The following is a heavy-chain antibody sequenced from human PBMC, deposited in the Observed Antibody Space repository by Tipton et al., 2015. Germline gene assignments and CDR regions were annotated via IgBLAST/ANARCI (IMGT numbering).Heavy chain of an antibody. Sequence: TLSLTCTVSGGSIRTYYWVWIRQPPGKGLEWIGYIQYSGSTNYNPSLKSRVTISVDTSKTQFSLKMSSVTASDTAVYYCARARGRHGGLFDSWGQGILVTVSS. J-gene: IGHJ4*02. CDR3: ARARGRHGGLFDS. V-gene: IGHV4-59*07. D-gene: IGHD4-23*01. CDR2: IQYSGST. CDR1: GGSIRTYY.